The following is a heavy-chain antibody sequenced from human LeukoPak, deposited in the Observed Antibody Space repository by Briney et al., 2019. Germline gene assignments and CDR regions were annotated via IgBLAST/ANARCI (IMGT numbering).Heavy chain of an antibody. D-gene: IGHD5-12*01. CDR2: INSDGSST. CDR3: ARGPSGYHNT. Sequence: GGSLRLSCAASGFSFSNYWMHWVRQAPGKGLVWVSRINSDGSSTTYADSVKGRFTISRDNAKNTLYLQMNSLRAEDTAVYYCARGPSGYHNTGGQGTLVTVSS. V-gene: IGHV3-74*01. CDR1: GFSFSNYW. J-gene: IGHJ4*02.